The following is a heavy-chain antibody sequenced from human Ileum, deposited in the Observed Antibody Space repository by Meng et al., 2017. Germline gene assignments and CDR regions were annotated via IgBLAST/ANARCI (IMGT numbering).Heavy chain of an antibody. J-gene: IGHJ4*02. CDR3: TGGRIGGAPHDY. Sequence: GGSLRLSCAASGFTFSDHNMDWVRQAPGKGLEWVGRSRSRSRDYSTEYAASVKDRFTVSRDESKNSLYLQMNSLKAEDTAVYFCTGGRIGGAPHDYWGQGTLVTVSS. CDR2: SRSRSRDYST. CDR1: GFTFSDHN. D-gene: IGHD3-16*01. V-gene: IGHV3-72*01.